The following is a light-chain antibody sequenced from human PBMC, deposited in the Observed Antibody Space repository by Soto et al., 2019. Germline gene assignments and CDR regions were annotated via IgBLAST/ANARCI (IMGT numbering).Light chain of an antibody. CDR1: SSYFGTYNL. Sequence: QSVLTQPASVSGSPGQSITISCTGTSSYFGTYNLVSWYQHHPGKAPKLLIYEATKRPPWVSDRFSGSKSGYTASLTISGLQAEDGADYYCCSYAGSTTFVFETGTKLTVL. CDR2: EAT. CDR3: CSYAGSTTFV. J-gene: IGLJ1*01. V-gene: IGLV2-23*01.